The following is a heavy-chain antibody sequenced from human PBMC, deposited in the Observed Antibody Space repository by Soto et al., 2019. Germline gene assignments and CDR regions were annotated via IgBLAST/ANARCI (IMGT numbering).Heavy chain of an antibody. CDR1: GYSFTSYW. J-gene: IGHJ3*02. D-gene: IGHD2-15*01. Sequence: GESLKISCKGSGYSFTSYWIGWVRQMPGKGLEWMGIIYPGDSDTRYSPSFQGQVTISADKSISTAYLQWSSLKASDTAMYYCARRYGSFGYFQYCSGGSCYTNAFDIWGQGTMVTISS. V-gene: IGHV5-51*01. CDR2: IYPGDSDT. CDR3: ARRYGSFGYFQYCSGGSCYTNAFDI.